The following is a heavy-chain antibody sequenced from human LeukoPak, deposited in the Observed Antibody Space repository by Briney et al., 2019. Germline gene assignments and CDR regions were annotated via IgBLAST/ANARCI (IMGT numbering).Heavy chain of an antibody. CDR3: TRGNAN. V-gene: IGHV4-59*01. CDR1: GGSISSYY. CDR2: INYSGST. Sequence: PSETLSLTCTVSGGSISSYYWSWIRQPPGKGLEWIGYINYSGSTNYNPSLKSRVTISVDTSKNQFFLKLSSVTAADTALYYCTRGNANWGQGTLVTVSS. J-gene: IGHJ4*02.